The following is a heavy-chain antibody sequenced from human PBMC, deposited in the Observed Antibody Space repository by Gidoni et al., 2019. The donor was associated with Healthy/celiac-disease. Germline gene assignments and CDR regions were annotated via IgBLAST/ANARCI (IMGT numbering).Heavy chain of an antibody. CDR3: ARACYGSGSCKVYGMDV. J-gene: IGHJ6*02. Sequence: EVQLVESGGGLVQPGGSLRLSCAASGFPVSRNYRGWVRQAPGKGLEWVSVIYSGGSTYYADSVKVRFTISRDNSKNTLYLQMNSLRAEDTAVYYCARACYGSGSCKVYGMDVWGQGTTVTVSS. V-gene: IGHV3-66*02. CDR2: IYSGGST. CDR1: GFPVSRNY. D-gene: IGHD3-10*01.